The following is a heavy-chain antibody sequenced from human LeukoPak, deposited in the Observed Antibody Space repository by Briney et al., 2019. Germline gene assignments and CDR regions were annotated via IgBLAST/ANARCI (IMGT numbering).Heavy chain of an antibody. Sequence: GGSLRLSCAASGFTFSTYVMSWVRQAPGKGLEWVSGISGGGDNTYYADSVKGRFTISRDNSKNTLYLQMNSLRAEDTAVYYCAKDRGGVPFDYRGQGTLVTVSS. V-gene: IGHV3-23*01. CDR3: AKDRGGVPFDY. CDR2: ISGGGDNT. D-gene: IGHD3-10*01. CDR1: GFTFSTYV. J-gene: IGHJ4*02.